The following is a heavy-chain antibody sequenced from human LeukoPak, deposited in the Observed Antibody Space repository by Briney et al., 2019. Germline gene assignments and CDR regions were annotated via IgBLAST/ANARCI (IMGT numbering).Heavy chain of an antibody. CDR2: IYSGGST. CDR3: ARGGSYPNDPFDI. Sequence: GGSLRLSCAASGFTVNSNYMSWVRRAPGKGLEWVSVIYSGGSTHYADSLEGRITISRDNSKNTLYLQMNSLRAEDTAVYYCARGGSYPNDPFDIWGQGTMVTVSS. D-gene: IGHD1-26*01. CDR1: GFTVNSNY. V-gene: IGHV3-53*01. J-gene: IGHJ3*02.